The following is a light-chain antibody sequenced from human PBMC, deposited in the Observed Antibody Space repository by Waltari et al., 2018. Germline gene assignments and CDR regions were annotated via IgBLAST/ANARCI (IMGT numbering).Light chain of an antibody. CDR2: WAS. Sequence: DIVMTQSPDSLSVSLCERATINCKSSQSVLYSSNNKNYFAWYQQKPRQPPKLLIYWASTRQSGVPDRFSGSGSGTDFTLTISNLQAEDVAVYYCQQYYSSPITFGQGTRLELK. CDR1: QSVLYSSNNKNY. J-gene: IGKJ5*01. CDR3: QQYYSSPIT. V-gene: IGKV4-1*01.